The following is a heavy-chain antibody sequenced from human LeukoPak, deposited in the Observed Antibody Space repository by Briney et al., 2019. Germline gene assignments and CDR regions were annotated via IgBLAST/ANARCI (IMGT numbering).Heavy chain of an antibody. CDR1: GYTFTSYW. D-gene: IGHD3-16*01. Sequence: GESLKISCKGSGYTFTSYWIGWVRQMPGRGLEWMGIIYPGDSDTRYSPSFQGQFTVSADKSISSAYLQWSSLKASDTAMYYCARHRDYVPDIWGQGTMVTVSS. V-gene: IGHV5-51*01. CDR3: ARHRDYVPDI. CDR2: IYPGDSDT. J-gene: IGHJ3*02.